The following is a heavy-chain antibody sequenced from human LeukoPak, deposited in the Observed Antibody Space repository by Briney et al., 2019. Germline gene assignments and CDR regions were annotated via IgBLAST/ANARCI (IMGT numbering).Heavy chain of an antibody. V-gene: IGHV3-53*01. Sequence: GGSLRLSCAASGLTVSSNYMSWVRQAPGKGLEWVSVIYSGGSTYYADSVKGRFTISRDNSKNTLYLQMNSLRAEDTAVYYCATEVLAVADGVHAFDIWGQGTMVTVSS. D-gene: IGHD6-19*01. J-gene: IGHJ3*02. CDR2: IYSGGST. CDR1: GLTVSSNY. CDR3: ATEVLAVADGVHAFDI.